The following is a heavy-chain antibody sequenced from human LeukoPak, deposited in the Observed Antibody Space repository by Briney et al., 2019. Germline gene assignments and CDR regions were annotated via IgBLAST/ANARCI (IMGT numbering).Heavy chain of an antibody. CDR3: ARDGIYYEKQGVDWFDP. D-gene: IGHD3-22*01. V-gene: IGHV1-24*01. CDR2: FDPEDGET. Sequence: ASVKVSCTVSGYTLTELSMHWVRQAPGKGLEWMGGFDPEDGETIYAQKFQGRVTMTEDTSTDTAYMELSSLRSEDTAVYYCARDGIYYEKQGVDWFDPWGQGTLVTVSS. CDR1: GYTLTELS. J-gene: IGHJ5*02.